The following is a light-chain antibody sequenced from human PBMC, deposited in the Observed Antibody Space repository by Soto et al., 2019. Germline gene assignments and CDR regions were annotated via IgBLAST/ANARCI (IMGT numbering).Light chain of an antibody. CDR3: QQCYNWPLT. J-gene: IGKJ4*01. CDR1: QSVSSS. V-gene: IGKV3-15*01. CDR2: GAS. Sequence: EIVMTQSPATLSVSPGERATLSCRASQSVSSSLAWYQQKPGQAPRLLIYGASTRATGVPARFSGSGTGTEFALTISSLQSEDFAVYYCQQCYNWPLTFVGGTKVEIE.